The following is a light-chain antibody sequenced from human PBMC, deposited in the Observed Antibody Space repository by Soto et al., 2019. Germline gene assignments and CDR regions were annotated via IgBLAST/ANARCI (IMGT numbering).Light chain of an antibody. Sequence: EIVLTQSPGTLSLSPGERATLSCRASQSVSSSYLAWYQQKPGQAPRLLIYGASSRATGIPDRFSGSGSGIGFTLTISRLEPEDFPVYYWQQYGSSLLTFGGGTKVEIK. CDR3: QQYGSSLLT. CDR2: GAS. CDR1: QSVSSSY. J-gene: IGKJ4*01. V-gene: IGKV3-20*01.